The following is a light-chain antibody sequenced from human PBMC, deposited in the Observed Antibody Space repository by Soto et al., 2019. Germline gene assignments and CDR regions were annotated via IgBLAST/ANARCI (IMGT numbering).Light chain of an antibody. CDR1: QSISSW. CDR3: QQGYSSPT. V-gene: IGKV1-5*01. J-gene: IGKJ5*01. CDR2: DAS. Sequence: VDRVTITCRASQSISSWLAWYQQKPGKAPNLLIYDASNLESGVPSRFSGSGSETDFTLTISSLQPEDFATYFCQQGYSSPTFGQGTRLEIK.